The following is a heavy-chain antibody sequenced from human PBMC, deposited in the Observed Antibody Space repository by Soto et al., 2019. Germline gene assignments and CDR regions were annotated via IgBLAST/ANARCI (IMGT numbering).Heavy chain of an antibody. J-gene: IGHJ5*02. Sequence: SETLSLTCAVYAGSFSGYYWSWIRQPPGKGLEWIGEINHSGSTNYNPSLKSRVTISVDTSKNQFSLKLSSVTAADTAVYYCETRWTQDNWFDPWGQGTLVTVSS. V-gene: IGHV4-34*01. CDR2: INHSGST. D-gene: IGHD3-3*01. CDR3: ETRWTQDNWFDP. CDR1: AGSFSGYY.